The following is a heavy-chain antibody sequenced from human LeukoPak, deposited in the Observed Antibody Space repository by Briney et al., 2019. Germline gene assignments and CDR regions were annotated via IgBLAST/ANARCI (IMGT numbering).Heavy chain of an antibody. CDR1: GYTFTNYD. CDR3: ARGSGYLDY. V-gene: IGHV1-8*01. J-gene: IGHJ4*02. D-gene: IGHD2-15*01. CDR2: MNPNSGNT. Sequence: ASVKVSCKTSGYTFTNYDIDWVRQATGQGLEWMGWMNPNSGNTDYAQKFQGRVTITADKSTSTAYMELSSLRSEDTAVYYCARGSGYLDYWGQGTLVTVSS.